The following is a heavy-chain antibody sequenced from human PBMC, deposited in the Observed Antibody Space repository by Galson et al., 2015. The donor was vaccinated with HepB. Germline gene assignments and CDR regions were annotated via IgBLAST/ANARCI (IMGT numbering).Heavy chain of an antibody. J-gene: IGHJ6*02. D-gene: IGHD3-3*01. Sequence: SLRLSCAASGFTFSNYAMSWVRQAPGKGLEWVSGISGSGGSTYYADSVKGRFTISRDNSKNTLYVQMSSLRSEDTAVYYCARSSGITIFGTGMDVWGQGTTVTVSS. V-gene: IGHV3-23*01. CDR1: GFTFSNYA. CDR3: ARSSGITIFGTGMDV. CDR2: ISGSGGST.